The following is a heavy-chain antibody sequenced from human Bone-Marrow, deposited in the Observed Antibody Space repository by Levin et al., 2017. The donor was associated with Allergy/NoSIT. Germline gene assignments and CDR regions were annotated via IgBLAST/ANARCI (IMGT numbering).Heavy chain of an antibody. J-gene: IGHJ3*01. CDR3: ARDTPWARVRGADAFDV. D-gene: IGHD3-10*01. CDR2: ISSTGSRV. V-gene: IGHV3-48*03. Sequence: GGSLRLSCVASGFTLSDYDMNWVRQAPGKGLEWVAYISSTGSRVYYADSVKGRFTISRDIAQNSLHLQVNSRRGEDTAVYYCARDTPWARVRGADAFDVWGQGTMVTVSS. CDR1: GFTLSDYD.